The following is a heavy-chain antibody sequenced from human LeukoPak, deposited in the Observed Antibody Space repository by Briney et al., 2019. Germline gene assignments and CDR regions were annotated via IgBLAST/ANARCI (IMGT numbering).Heavy chain of an antibody. CDR1: GFTFSSYW. J-gene: IGHJ4*02. V-gene: IGHV3-7*03. D-gene: IGHD6-19*01. CDR3: AKGGMCSSGWYFDY. Sequence: PGGSLRLSCAASGFTFSSYWMSWVRQAPGKGLEWVANIKQDGSEKYYVDSVKGRFTISRDNAKNSLYLQMNSLRAEDMALYYCAKGGMCSSGWYFDYWGQGTLVTVSS. CDR2: IKQDGSEK.